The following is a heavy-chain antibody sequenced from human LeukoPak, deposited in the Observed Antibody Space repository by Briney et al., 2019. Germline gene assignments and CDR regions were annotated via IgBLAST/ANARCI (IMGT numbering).Heavy chain of an antibody. CDR3: AKGQRVIVPSTRIMDV. Sequence: PGGSPRLSWAAFGFTFSSYAMSWVRNAPGEGLGWVSIISDNGASTYYADSVKGRCTISRDNSKNTLYLQMNSLRAEDTAIYYCAKGQRVIVPSTRIMDVWGKGTTVTVSS. CDR2: ISDNGAST. V-gene: IGHV3-23*01. CDR1: GFTFSSYA. D-gene: IGHD2/OR15-2a*01. J-gene: IGHJ6*04.